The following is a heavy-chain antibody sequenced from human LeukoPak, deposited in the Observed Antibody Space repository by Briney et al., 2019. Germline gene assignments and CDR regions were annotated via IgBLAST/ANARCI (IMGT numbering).Heavy chain of an antibody. CDR3: ARDTAPGYYYYYMDV. J-gene: IGHJ6*03. V-gene: IGHV4-4*07. Sequence: SETLSLTCTVSGGSISSYYWSWLRQPAGKGLEWIGRIYTSGSTNYNPSLKSRVTMSVDTSKNQFSLKLSSVTAADTAVYYCARDTAPGYYYYYMDVWGKGTTVTISS. D-gene: IGHD5-18*01. CDR2: IYTSGST. CDR1: GGSISSYY.